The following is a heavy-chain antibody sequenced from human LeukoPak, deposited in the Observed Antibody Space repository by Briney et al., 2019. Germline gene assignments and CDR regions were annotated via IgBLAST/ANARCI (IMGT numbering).Heavy chain of an antibody. J-gene: IGHJ4*02. CDR3: ACNSYYYDSSGYYWALDY. CDR1: GYTFTSYY. V-gene: IGHV1-46*01. CDR2: INPSGGST. Sequence: ASVKVSCKASGYTFTSYYMHWVRQAPGEGLEWMGIINPSGGSTSYAQKLQGRVTMTTDTSTSTAYMELRSLRSDDTAVYYCACNSYYYDSSGYYWALDYWGQGTLVTVSS. D-gene: IGHD3-22*01.